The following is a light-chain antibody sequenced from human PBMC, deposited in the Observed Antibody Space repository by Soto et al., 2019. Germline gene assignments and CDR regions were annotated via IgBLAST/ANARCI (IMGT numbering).Light chain of an antibody. Sequence: EIVMTQYKATLSLSPGERATLSCRASQSVSSYLAWYQQKPGQAPRLLIYDASNRATGIPARFSGSGSGTDFTLTISSLEPEDFAVYYCQQRSNWITFGQVTLLEIK. CDR1: QSVSSY. CDR3: QQRSNWIT. V-gene: IGKV3-11*01. CDR2: DAS. J-gene: IGKJ5*01.